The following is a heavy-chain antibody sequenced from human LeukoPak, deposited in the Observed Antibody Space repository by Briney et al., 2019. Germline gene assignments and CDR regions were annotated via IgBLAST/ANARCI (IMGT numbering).Heavy chain of an antibody. V-gene: IGHV4-30-4*08. Sequence: SETLSLTCTVFGGSVSNGAHYWNWIRQSPGEGLEWIGNIYHRGNAYYNPSLKSRVTISLDTSKNQFSLKLSSVTAADTAVYYCVRTEVSSGSEDYWGQGTLVTVSS. J-gene: IGHJ4*02. CDR1: GGSVSNGAHY. CDR2: IYHRGNA. D-gene: IGHD6-19*01. CDR3: VRTEVSSGSEDY.